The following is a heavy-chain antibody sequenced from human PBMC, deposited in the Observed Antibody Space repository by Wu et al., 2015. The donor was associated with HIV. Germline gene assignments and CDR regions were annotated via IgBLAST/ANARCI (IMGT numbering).Heavy chain of an antibody. CDR1: GYTFTGYY. D-gene: IGHD5-24*01. CDR2: INPNSGGT. CDR3: ARDQSEGDGYNELDY. J-gene: IGHJ4*02. V-gene: IGHV1-2*02. Sequence: QVQLVQSGAEVKKPGASVKVSCKASGYTFTGYYMHWVRQAPGQGLEWMGWINPNSGGTNYAQKFQGRVTMTRDTSISTAYMELSRLRSDDTAVYYCARDQSEGDGYNELDYWGQGTLVTVSS.